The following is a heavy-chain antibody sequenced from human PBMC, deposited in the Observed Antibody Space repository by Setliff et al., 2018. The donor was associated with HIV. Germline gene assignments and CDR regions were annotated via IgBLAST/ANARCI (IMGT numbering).Heavy chain of an antibody. D-gene: IGHD2-2*02. Sequence: GESLKISCKGSGYSFSSYWIGWVRQMPGKGLEFMGLLYPADSNIRYSPSFQGQVTISVDKSTNTAFLQWTSLRASDTAMYYCARDAAAPAAIEGAFDIWGQGTMVTVSS. J-gene: IGHJ3*02. CDR2: LYPADSNI. V-gene: IGHV5-51*01. CDR3: ARDAAAPAAIEGAFDI. CDR1: GYSFSSYW.